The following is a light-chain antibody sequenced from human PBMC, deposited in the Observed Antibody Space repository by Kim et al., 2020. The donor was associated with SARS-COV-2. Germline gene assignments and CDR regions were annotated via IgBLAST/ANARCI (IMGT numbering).Light chain of an antibody. Sequence: QAGLTQPPSVSKGLRQTATLTCTGNNNNVGDQGAAWLQQHQGHPPKLLFYRDNNRPSGISERLSASRSGNTASLTITGLQVEDEGDYYCSAWDSSLNVWVFGRGTQLTVL. CDR1: NNNVGDQG. J-gene: IGLJ3*02. CDR2: RDN. CDR3: SAWDSSLNVWV. V-gene: IGLV10-54*01.